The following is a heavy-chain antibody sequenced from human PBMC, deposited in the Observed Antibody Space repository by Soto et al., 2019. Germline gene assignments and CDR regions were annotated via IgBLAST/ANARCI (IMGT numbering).Heavy chain of an antibody. CDR1: GFTFTNYG. Sequence: GGSLRLSCAASGFTFTNYGMNWVRQAPGKGLEWVSAISGTGGSTYYADSVKGRFTISRDSSENTLYLQMNSRRAEDTAVYYCGKDLDGVRFDPWGQGTLVTVSS. CDR2: ISGTGGST. CDR3: GKDLDGVRFDP. V-gene: IGHV3-23*01. D-gene: IGHD4-17*01. J-gene: IGHJ5*02.